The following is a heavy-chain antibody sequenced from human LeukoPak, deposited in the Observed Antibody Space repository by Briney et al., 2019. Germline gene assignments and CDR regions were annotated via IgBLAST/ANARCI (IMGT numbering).Heavy chain of an antibody. CDR3: ARDSSHYLGSSDY. J-gene: IGHJ4*02. D-gene: IGHD6-6*01. CDR1: GFTFSSYP. Sequence: SLRLSCVVSGFTFSSYPMSWVRRAPGKGLEGVSVIIESGDVTHYADSMKGRFTISRDNTKNTLNLQMNGLRDEDTAIYYCARDSSHYLGSSDYWGQGALVTVSS. V-gene: IGHV3-23*01. CDR2: IIESGDVT.